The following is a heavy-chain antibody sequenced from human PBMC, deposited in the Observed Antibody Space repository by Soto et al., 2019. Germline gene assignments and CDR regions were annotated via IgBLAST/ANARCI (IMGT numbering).Heavy chain of an antibody. CDR3: SRAHSSSWVYVMDF. D-gene: IGHD6-13*01. V-gene: IGHV1-8*01. Sequence: GASVKVSCKASGYTFTNYDINWVRQATGQGLEWMGWMNPNSGNTGYAQRFQGRVTMTRSTSISTAYMELSSLTSEDTAVYYCSRAHSSSWVYVMDFRGQGSTVTGSS. CDR2: MNPNSGNT. CDR1: GYTFTNYD. J-gene: IGHJ6*02.